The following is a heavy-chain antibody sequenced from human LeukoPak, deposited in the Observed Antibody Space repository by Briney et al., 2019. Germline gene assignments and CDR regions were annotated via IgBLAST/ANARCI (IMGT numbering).Heavy chain of an antibody. V-gene: IGHV2-5*01. Sequence: TLSLTCTVSGGSIRSYYWSWIRQPPGKGLEWLALIYWNDDKRYSPSLKSRLTITKDTSKNQVVLTVTNMDPVDTATYYCAHSVNGGFDYWGQGTLVTVSS. D-gene: IGHD2-8*01. CDR3: AHSVNGGFDY. CDR2: IYWNDDK. CDR1: GGSIRSYYW. J-gene: IGHJ4*02.